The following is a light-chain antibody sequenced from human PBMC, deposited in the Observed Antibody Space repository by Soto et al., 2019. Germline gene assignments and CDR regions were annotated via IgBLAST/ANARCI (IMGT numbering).Light chain of an antibody. CDR3: QQYERSPTT. CDR2: RAS. CDR1: QSVSSTY. Sequence: EIVLTQSPGTLSLSPGDRATLSCRASQSVSSTYLAWYQQKPGQAPSLLIYRASRRATGIPDMFSGSGSGTDFTLTISRLEPEDFAVYYCQQYERSPTTFGGRTKVEIK. V-gene: IGKV3-20*01. J-gene: IGKJ4*01.